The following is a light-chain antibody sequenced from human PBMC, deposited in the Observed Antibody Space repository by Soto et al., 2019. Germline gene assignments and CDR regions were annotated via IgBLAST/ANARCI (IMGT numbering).Light chain of an antibody. V-gene: IGKV2-28*01. CDR1: QSLLHSNGFNY. CDR3: MQALQTPPT. J-gene: IGKJ4*01. Sequence: IVMTQSPLSMPVTPGEPASISCRSSQSLLHSNGFNYLEWYLQKPWQSPQLPIYLGSNRASGVPDRFSGRGSGTDFTLNISRVEAEDVGGYYCMQALQTPPTFGGGTKVEI. CDR2: LGS.